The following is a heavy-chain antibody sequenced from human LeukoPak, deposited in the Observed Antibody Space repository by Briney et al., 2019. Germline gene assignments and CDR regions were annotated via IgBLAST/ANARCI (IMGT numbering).Heavy chain of an antibody. CDR1: GFTFNNYN. V-gene: IGHV3-21*04. CDR3: ARVLRYCSGGNCYSGGLGYMDV. Sequence: PGGSLRLSCATSGFTFNNYNMNWVRQAPGRALEWVSSITSSGTYIFYADSVKGRFTISRDNAKNSLYLQMNSLGPEDTAVYYCARVLRYCSGGNCYSGGLGYMDVWGKGTTVTISS. D-gene: IGHD2-15*01. J-gene: IGHJ6*03. CDR2: ITSSGTYI.